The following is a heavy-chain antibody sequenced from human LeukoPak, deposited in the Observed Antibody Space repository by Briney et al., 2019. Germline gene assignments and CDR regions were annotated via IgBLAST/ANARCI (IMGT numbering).Heavy chain of an antibody. CDR2: INCNTGGT. Sequence: ASVKVSCKASGYTFTGYHMHWVRQAPGQGLEWMGCINCNTGGTRYAQNFQGRVTMSRDTSVSTVYMELSSLRSDDTAVYYCARDDSGIDLNSSDYWGERTLVTVSS. J-gene: IGHJ4*02. V-gene: IGHV1-2*02. CDR3: ARDDSGIDLNSSDY. CDR1: GYTFTGYH. D-gene: IGHD1-26*01.